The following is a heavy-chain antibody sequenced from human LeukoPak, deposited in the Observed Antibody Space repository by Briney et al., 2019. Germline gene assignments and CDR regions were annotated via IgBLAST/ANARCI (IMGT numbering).Heavy chain of an antibody. CDR1: GYTFTSYG. D-gene: IGHD3-10*01. V-gene: IGHV1-18*01. CDR2: ISAYNGNT. CDR3: ARVRFGESSDWSFDL. J-gene: IGHJ2*01. Sequence: ASVKVSCKASGYTFTSYGISWVRQAPGQGLEWMGWISAYNGNTNYAQKLQGRVTMTTDTSTSTAYMELNSLRSEDTAVYYCARVRFGESSDWSFDLWGRGTLVTVSS.